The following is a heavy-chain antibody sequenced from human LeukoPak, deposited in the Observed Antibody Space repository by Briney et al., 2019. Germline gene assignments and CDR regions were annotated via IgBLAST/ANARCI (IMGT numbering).Heavy chain of an antibody. CDR3: AATGTAAGAADFDY. D-gene: IGHD6-19*01. CDR1: GGSFSGYY. J-gene: IGHJ4*02. V-gene: IGHV4-34*01. Sequence: SETLSLTCAVYGGSFSGYYWSWIRQPPGKGLEWIGEINHSGSTNYNPSLKSRVTMSVDTSKNQFSLELSSVTAADTAVHYCAATGTAAGAADFDYWGQGTLVTVSS. CDR2: INHSGST.